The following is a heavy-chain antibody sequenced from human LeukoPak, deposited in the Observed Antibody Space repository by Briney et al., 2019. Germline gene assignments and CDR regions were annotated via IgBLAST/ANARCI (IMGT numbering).Heavy chain of an antibody. CDR1: GFTFSSYA. J-gene: IGHJ3*02. CDR2: ISSIGST. Sequence: GSLRLSCAASGFTFSSYAMSWVRQAPGKGLEWIGYISSIGSTNYNPSLKSRVTISVDTSKKQSSLKMTSVTAADTAVYYCARDPTTVTKGFDIWGQGTMVTVSS. D-gene: IGHD4-17*01. V-gene: IGHV4-59*01. CDR3: ARDPTTVTKGFDI.